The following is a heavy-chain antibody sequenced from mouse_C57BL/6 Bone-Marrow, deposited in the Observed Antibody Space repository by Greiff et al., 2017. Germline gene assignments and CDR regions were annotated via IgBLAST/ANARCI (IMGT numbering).Heavy chain of an antibody. V-gene: IGHV14-4*01. J-gene: IGHJ2*01. CDR1: GFNIKDDY. Sequence: VQLQQSGAELVRPGASVKLSCTASGFNIKDDYMHWVKQRPEQGLEWIGWIDPENGDTEYASKFQGKATITADTSSNTAYLQLSSLTSEDTAVYYCTTKDGYYGGNWGQGTTLTVSS. CDR2: IDPENGDT. D-gene: IGHD2-3*01. CDR3: TTKDGYYGGN.